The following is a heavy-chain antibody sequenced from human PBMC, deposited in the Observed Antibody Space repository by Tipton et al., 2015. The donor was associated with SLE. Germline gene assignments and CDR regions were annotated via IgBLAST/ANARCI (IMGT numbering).Heavy chain of an antibody. CDR2: IYYSGST. CDR1: GGSISSSSYY. Sequence: TLSLTCTVSGGSISSSSYYWGWIRQPPGKGLEWIGSIYYSGSTYYNPSLKSRVTISVDTSKNQFSLKLSSVTAADTAVYYCARAVRRYFDWLWYYSMDVWGQGTTVTASS. D-gene: IGHD3-9*01. J-gene: IGHJ6*02. CDR3: ARAVRRYFDWLWYYSMDV. V-gene: IGHV4-39*07.